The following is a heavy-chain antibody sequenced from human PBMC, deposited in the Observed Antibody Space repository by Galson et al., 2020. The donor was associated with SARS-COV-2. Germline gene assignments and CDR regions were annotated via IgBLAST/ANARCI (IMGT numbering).Heavy chain of an antibody. Sequence: GGSLRLSCTASGFTFTSDSMNWVRQAPGKGLEWVSYISKSSTTIFYADSVKGRFTISRDNAKNSLYLQMNSLRAEDTAVYYCARESPPIGEGGFDCWGQGILVTVSS. V-gene: IGHV3-48*01. CDR1: GFTFTSDS. J-gene: IGHJ4*02. CDR3: ARESPPIGEGGFDC. CDR2: ISKSSTTI.